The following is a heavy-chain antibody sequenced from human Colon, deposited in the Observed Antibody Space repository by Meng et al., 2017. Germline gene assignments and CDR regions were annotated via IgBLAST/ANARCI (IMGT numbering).Heavy chain of an antibody. CDR1: GFRFSSFA. V-gene: IGHV3-23*01. D-gene: IGHD3-3*01. CDR3: VKRSAVGEHPPFEN. J-gene: IGHJ4*02. Sequence: GESLKISCAASGFRFSSFAMSWVRQAPGKGLEWVSTITNRGAPWYTNSVEGRFTISRDTSKNMLYLQLNSLRVEDTAVYYCVKRSAVGEHPPFENWGQGTLVTVSS. CDR2: ITNRGAP.